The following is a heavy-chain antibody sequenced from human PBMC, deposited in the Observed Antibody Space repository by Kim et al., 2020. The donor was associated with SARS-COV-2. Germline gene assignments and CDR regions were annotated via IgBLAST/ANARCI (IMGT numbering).Heavy chain of an antibody. D-gene: IGHD5-18*01. CDR2: T. CDR3: AVGSYGGMDV. V-gene: IGHV3-53*01. Sequence: TYYADSVKGRFTISRDNSKNPLYLQMNSLRAEDTAVYYCAVGSYGGMDVWGQGTTVTVSS. J-gene: IGHJ6*02.